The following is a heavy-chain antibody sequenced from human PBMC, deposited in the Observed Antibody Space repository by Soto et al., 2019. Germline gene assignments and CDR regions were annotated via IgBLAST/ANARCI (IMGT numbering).Heavy chain of an antibody. Sequence: QVQLQESGPGLVKPSHTLSLTCTVSGGSITSGGYYWSWIRQHPGKGLEWIVYIFYSGFTYYNPFLKSRVTISVDTSKNHFSLKLSSVTAADTAVYYCARSVFPWCQGTLVAVSS. CDR2: IFYSGFT. J-gene: IGHJ5*02. V-gene: IGHV4-31*03. CDR1: GGSITSGGYY. CDR3: ARSVFP.